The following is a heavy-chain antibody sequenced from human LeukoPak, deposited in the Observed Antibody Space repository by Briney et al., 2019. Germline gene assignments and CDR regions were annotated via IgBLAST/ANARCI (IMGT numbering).Heavy chain of an antibody. CDR2: INHSGST. D-gene: IGHD1-26*01. V-gene: IGHV4-34*01. CDR3: ASEEAVGATKRNAFDI. J-gene: IGHJ3*02. CDR1: GGSFSGYY. Sequence: PSETLSLTCAVYGGSFSGYYWSWIRQPPGKGLEWIGEINHSGSTNYNPSLKSRVTISVDTSKNQFSLKLSSVTAADTAVYYCASEEAVGATKRNAFDIWGQGTMVTVSS.